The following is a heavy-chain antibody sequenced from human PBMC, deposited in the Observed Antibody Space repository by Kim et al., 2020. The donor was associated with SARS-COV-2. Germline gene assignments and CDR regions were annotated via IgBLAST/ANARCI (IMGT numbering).Heavy chain of an antibody. V-gene: IGHV3-23*01. CDR1: GFTFSSYA. Sequence: GGSLRLSCAASGFTFSSYAMSWVRQAPGKELEWVSAISGSGGSTYYADSVKGRFTISRDNSKNTLYLQMNSLRAEDTAVYYCATKVNYYDSSGYYFPFDYWGQGTLVTVSS. D-gene: IGHD3-22*01. J-gene: IGHJ4*02. CDR3: ATKVNYYDSSGYYFPFDY. CDR2: ISGSGGST.